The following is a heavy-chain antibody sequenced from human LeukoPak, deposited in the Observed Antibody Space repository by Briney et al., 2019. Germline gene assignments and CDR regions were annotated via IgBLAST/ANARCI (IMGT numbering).Heavy chain of an antibody. CDR1: GYTFTGYY. V-gene: IGHV1-18*04. J-gene: IGHJ3*02. D-gene: IGHD2/OR15-2a*01. CDR2: ISAYNGNT. CDR3: ARSRENNFAFDI. Sequence: ASVKVSCKASGYTFTGYYMHWVRQAPGQGLKWMGWISAYNGNTNYAQKLQGRVTMTTDTSTSTAYMELRSLRSDDTAVYYCARSRENNFAFDIWGQGTMVTVSS.